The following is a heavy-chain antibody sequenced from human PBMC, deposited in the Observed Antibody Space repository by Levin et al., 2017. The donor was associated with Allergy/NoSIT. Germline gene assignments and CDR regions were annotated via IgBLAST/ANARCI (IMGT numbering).Heavy chain of an antibody. D-gene: IGHD3-10*01. CDR1: GYSFTSYW. J-gene: IGHJ6*02. V-gene: IGHV5-10-1*01. CDR2: IDPSDSYT. Sequence: GESLKISCKGSGYSFTSYWISWVRQMPGKGLEWMGRIDPSDSYTNYSPSFQGHVTISVDKSIMTAYLQWSSLKASDTAVYYCARLSSGTYYNDDYHYGMDVWGQGTTVTVSS. CDR3: ARLSSGTYYNDDYHYGMDV.